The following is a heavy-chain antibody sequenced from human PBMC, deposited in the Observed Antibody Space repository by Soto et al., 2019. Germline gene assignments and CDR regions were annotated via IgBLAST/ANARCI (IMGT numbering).Heavy chain of an antibody. CDR1: GYTFTSYY. V-gene: IGHV1-46*01. CDR2: INPSGGST. CDR3: ARLSSTHSELYFDY. Sequence: ASVKVSCKASGYTFTSYYMHWVRQAPGQGLEWMGIINPSGGSTSYAQKFQGQVTISADKSISTAYLQWSSLKASDTAMYYCARLSSTHSELYFDYWGQGTLVTVSS. D-gene: IGHD1-26*01. J-gene: IGHJ4*02.